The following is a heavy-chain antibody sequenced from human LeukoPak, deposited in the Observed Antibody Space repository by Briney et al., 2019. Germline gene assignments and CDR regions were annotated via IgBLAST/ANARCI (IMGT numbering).Heavy chain of an antibody. CDR1: GFTFSSYS. Sequence: GGSLRLSCAASGFTFSSYSMTWVRQAPGKGLEWVSSISSSSSYIYYADSVKGRFTISRDNAKNSLYLQMNSLRAEDTAVYYCARWFTGGAFDIWGQGTMVTVSS. CDR2: ISSSSSYI. CDR3: ARWFTGGAFDI. D-gene: IGHD3-10*01. J-gene: IGHJ3*02. V-gene: IGHV3-21*01.